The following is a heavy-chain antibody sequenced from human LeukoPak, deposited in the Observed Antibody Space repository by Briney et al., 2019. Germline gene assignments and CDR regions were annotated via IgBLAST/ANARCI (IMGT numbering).Heavy chain of an antibody. CDR1: GGSISSGGYY. CDR3: ATLSRYCTTISCPDY. J-gene: IGHJ4*02. D-gene: IGHD2-2*01. CDR2: IYHSGST. V-gene: IGHV4-30-2*02. Sequence: SETLSLTCTVSGGSISSGGYYWSWIRQPPGKGLEWIGYIYHSGSTYYNPSLKSRVTISVDRSKNQFSLKLSSVTAADTAVYYCATLSRYCTTISCPDYWGQGTLVTVSS.